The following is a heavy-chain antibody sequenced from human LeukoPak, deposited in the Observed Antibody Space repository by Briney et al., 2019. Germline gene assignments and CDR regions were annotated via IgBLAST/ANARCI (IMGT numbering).Heavy chain of an antibody. CDR3: ARVSTLTSPHYYYYYYMDV. V-gene: IGHV4-39*07. CDR1: GGSIRSSSYY. Sequence: SETLSLACTVSGGSIRSSSYYWGWIRQPPGKGLEWIGSIYYTGSTYYNPSLKSRVTISVDTSKNQFSLKLSSVTAADTAVYYCARVSTLTSPHYYYYYYMDVWGKGTTVTVSS. D-gene: IGHD4-11*01. CDR2: IYYTGST. J-gene: IGHJ6*03.